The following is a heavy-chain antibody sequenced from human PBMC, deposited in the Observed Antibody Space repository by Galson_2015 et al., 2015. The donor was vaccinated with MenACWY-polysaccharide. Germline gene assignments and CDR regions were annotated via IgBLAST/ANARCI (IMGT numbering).Heavy chain of an antibody. CDR3: ARDPRGARSSYFDN. D-gene: IGHD3-10*01. CDR1: KFTFSDYY. Sequence: SLRLSCAASKFTFSDYYMSWIRQAPGKGLEWVSYISSSGSIIDYADSVKGRFTISRDNAKNSLYLEMNSLRAEDTAVYYCARDPRGARSSYFDNWGQGIQVTVSS. V-gene: IGHV3-11*01. CDR2: ISSSGSII. J-gene: IGHJ4*02.